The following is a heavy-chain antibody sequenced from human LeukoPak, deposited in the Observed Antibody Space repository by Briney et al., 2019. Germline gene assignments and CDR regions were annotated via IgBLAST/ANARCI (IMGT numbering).Heavy chain of an antibody. D-gene: IGHD4-17*01. CDR3: ARDPLPPTVTTFSYFDY. CDR2: ISYDGSNK. CDR1: GFTFSGYA. V-gene: IGHV3-30-3*01. Sequence: PGGSLRLSCAASGFTFSGYAMHWVRQAPGKGLEWVAVISYDGSNKYHADSVKGRFTISRDNSKNTLYLQMNGLRAEDTAVYYCARDPLPPTVTTFSYFDYWGQGTLVTVSS. J-gene: IGHJ4*02.